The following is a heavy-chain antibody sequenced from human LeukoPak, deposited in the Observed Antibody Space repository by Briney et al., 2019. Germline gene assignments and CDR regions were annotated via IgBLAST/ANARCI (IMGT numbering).Heavy chain of an antibody. Sequence: GGSLRLSCAASGFTFSTYAMTWVRQAPGKGLEWVSSISTSVGNTYYADSVKGRFTISRDNSTNTLYLQMNSLTAEDTAVYYCAKRAEFGGFDPWGQGTLVTVSS. CDR1: GFTFSTYA. D-gene: IGHD3-10*01. V-gene: IGHV3-23*01. CDR3: AKRAEFGGFDP. J-gene: IGHJ5*02. CDR2: ISTSVGNT.